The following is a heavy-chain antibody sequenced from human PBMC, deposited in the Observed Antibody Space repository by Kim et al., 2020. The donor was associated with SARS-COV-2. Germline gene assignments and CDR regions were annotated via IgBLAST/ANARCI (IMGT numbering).Heavy chain of an antibody. J-gene: IGHJ6*02. V-gene: IGHV4-31*03. Sequence: SETLSLTCTVSGESINSGGSYWAWIRQHPEKGLEWIVYVYYTGSSHCNPSLKSRVIISVDTSKNQFSLKLTSVTAADTAVYYCARHESYNSGNYAYGMDVWGQGTTVTVSS. CDR2: VYYTGSS. CDR1: GESINSGGSY. D-gene: IGHD3-10*01. CDR3: ARHESYNSGNYAYGMDV.